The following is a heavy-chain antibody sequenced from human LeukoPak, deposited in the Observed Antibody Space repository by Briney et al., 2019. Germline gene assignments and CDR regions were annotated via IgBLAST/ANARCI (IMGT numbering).Heavy chain of an antibody. Sequence: GASVKVSCKASGYTFTGYYMHWVRQAPGQGLERMGWINPNSGGTNYAQKFQGRVTMTRDTSIRTAYMELSRLRSDDTAVYYCARGGYDSSGYYGDYWGQGTLVTVSS. J-gene: IGHJ4*02. CDR3: ARGGYDSSGYYGDY. V-gene: IGHV1-2*02. CDR2: INPNSGGT. D-gene: IGHD3-22*01. CDR1: GYTFTGYY.